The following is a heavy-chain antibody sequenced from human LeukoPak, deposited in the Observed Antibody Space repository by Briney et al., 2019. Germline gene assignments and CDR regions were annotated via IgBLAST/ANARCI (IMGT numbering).Heavy chain of an antibody. V-gene: IGHV4-38-2*02. CDR2: IYHSATA. Sequence: PSETLSLTCTVSGYSISSGYYWGWIRQPPGKGLEWVGSIYHSATAYQNPSLKSRVTISVDTSKNRVSLKLSSVTAADTAVYYCATSLNWGSFWDYWGQGTLVTVSS. D-gene: IGHD7-27*01. J-gene: IGHJ4*02. CDR3: ATSLNWGSFWDY. CDR1: GYSISSGYY.